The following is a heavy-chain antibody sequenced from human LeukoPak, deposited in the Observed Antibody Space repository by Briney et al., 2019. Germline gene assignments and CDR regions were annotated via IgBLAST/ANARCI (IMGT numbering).Heavy chain of an antibody. CDR2: INPNSGGT. CDR1: GYTFTGYY. CDR3: ARVAGYSGYDREFDY. Sequence: ASVKVSCKASGYTFTGYYMHWVRQAPGQGLEWMGWINPNSGGTNYAQKFQGRVTMTRDTSISTAYMELSRLRSDDTAVYYCARVAGYSGYDREFDYWGQGTLVTVST. D-gene: IGHD5-12*01. J-gene: IGHJ4*02. V-gene: IGHV1-2*02.